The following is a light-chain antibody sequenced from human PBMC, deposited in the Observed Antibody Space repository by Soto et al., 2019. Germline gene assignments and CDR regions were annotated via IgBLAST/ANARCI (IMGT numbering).Light chain of an antibody. CDR3: QAWASSTAGV. V-gene: IGLV3-1*01. CDR2: QDN. J-gene: IGLJ1*01. CDR1: KLGDKY. Sequence: SYELTQPPSVSVSPGQTANITCSGDKLGDKYASWYQQKPGQSPVLVIYQDNKRPSGIPERFSGSNSGNTATLTISGTQAMDEADYYCQAWASSTAGVFGTGTKLTVL.